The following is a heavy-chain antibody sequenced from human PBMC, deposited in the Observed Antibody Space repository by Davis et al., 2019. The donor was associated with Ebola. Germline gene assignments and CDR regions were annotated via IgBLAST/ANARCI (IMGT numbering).Heavy chain of an antibody. CDR3: ARGYYYYGMDV. CDR2: IYYSGTT. CDR1: GGPVSGYF. Sequence: PSETLSLTCTVSGGPVSGYFWSWFRQPAAKGLEWIGRIYYSGTTNYNPSLRSRVTMSVDTSENEFSLKLTSVTAADTAVYYCARGYYYYGMDVWGQGTTVTVSS. V-gene: IGHV4-4*07. J-gene: IGHJ6*02.